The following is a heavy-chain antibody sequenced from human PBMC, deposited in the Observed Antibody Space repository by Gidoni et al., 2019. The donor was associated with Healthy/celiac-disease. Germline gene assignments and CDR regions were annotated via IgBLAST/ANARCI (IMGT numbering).Heavy chain of an antibody. CDR3: AREPYSSGWYRYFDY. CDR2: ISGSGGST. Sequence: EVQLLESGGTLVQPGGSLRLSCAASGFTFSHYAMNWVRQAPGKGLEWVSAISGSGGSTYYADSVKGRFSISRDNSKNTLYLQMNSLRAEDTAVYYCAREPYSSGWYRYFDYWGQGTLVTVSS. J-gene: IGHJ4*02. CDR1: GFTFSHYA. D-gene: IGHD6-19*01. V-gene: IGHV3-23*01.